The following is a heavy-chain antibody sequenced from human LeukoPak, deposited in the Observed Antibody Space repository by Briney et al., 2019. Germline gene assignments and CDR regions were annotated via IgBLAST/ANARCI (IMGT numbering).Heavy chain of an antibody. Sequence: SETLSLTCTVSGGSISSYYWSWIRQPPGKGLEWIGYIYYSGSTNYSPSLKSRVTISVDTSKNQFSLKLSSVTAADTAVYYCAGGMERFNWFDPWGQGTLVTVSS. J-gene: IGHJ5*02. CDR3: AGGMERFNWFDP. V-gene: IGHV4-59*01. CDR2: IYYSGST. CDR1: GGSISSYY. D-gene: IGHD1-1*01.